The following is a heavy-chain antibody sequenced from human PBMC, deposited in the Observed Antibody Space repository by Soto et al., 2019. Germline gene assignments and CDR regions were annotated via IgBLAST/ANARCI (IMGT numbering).Heavy chain of an antibody. Sequence: QVQLQQAGPGLVKPSQTLSLTCAISGDSVSSNSAAWNWIRQSPSRGLEWLGRTYYRSKWYNVFPVSAKTRITIHPATSKYPCSLQLNSVTPDDTAVYYSARLWSQPRAAAPSHIWFDPSCQSTLVTVSS. J-gene: IGHJ5*02. D-gene: IGHD6-13*01. CDR1: GDSVSSNSAA. CDR2: TYYRSKWYN. CDR3: ARLWSQPRAAAPSHIWFDP. V-gene: IGHV6-1*01.